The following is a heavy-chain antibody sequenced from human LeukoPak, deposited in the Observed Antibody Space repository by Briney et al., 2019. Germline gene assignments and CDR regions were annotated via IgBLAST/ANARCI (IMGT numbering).Heavy chain of an antibody. CDR3: ARRPDTTKNYGMDV. Sequence: GGSLRLSCAASGFTFSSYNMNWVRQAPGKGLEWVSSISSSSSYIYYADSVKGRFTISRDNAKNSLYLQMSSLRAEDTAVYYCARRPDTTKNYGMDVWGQGTTVTVSS. D-gene: IGHD5-18*01. J-gene: IGHJ6*02. CDR2: ISSSSSYI. CDR1: GFTFSSYN. V-gene: IGHV3-21*01.